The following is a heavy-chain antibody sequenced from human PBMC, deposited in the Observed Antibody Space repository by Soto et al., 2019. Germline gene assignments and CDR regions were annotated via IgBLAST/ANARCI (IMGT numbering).Heavy chain of an antibody. D-gene: IGHD3-3*01. CDR3: AREPRTYYDFWSGPNENWFDP. V-gene: IGHV4-31*03. CDR2: IYYSGRT. CDR1: GGSISSGGYF. J-gene: IGHJ5*02. Sequence: KPSETLSLTCTVSGGSISSGGYFWSWVRQHPGKGLEWIGNIYYSGRTYYNPSLKSRVTISVDTSKNQFSLKLSSVTAADTAVYYCAREPRTYYDFWSGPNENWFDPWGQGTLVTVSS.